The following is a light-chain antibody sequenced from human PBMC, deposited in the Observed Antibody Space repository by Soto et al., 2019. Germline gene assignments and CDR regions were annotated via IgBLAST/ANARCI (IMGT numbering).Light chain of an antibody. J-gene: IGKJ1*01. V-gene: IGKV3-15*01. Sequence: EILLTQSPATLSVSPGERATLSCRGSQSVSSNLAWYQQKPGQAPRLLIYGASTRATGIPARFSGSGSATEFTLTISSLQSEDYAVYYCHQYNNWHPWTFGHGTKVDIK. CDR1: QSVSSN. CDR3: HQYNNWHPWT. CDR2: GAS.